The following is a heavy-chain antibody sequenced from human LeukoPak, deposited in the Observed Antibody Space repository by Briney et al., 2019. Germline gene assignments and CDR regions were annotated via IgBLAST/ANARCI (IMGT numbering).Heavy chain of an antibody. CDR1: GFTFSGYG. CDR2: ISYGGSAK. D-gene: IGHD3-10*01. CDR3: AKDLTAIGFGESFHNLFDP. V-gene: IGHV3-30*18. Sequence: GRSLRLSCAASGFTFSGYGMHWVRQAPGKGLEWVAVISYGGSAKYYADSVKGRFTISRDNSKNILYLQMNSLRPDDTAMYYCAKDLTAIGFGESFHNLFDPWGQGTLVTVSS. J-gene: IGHJ5*02.